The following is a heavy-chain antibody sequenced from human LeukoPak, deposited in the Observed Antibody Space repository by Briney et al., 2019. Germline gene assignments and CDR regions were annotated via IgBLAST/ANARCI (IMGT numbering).Heavy chain of an antibody. CDR1: GYSIRTDYY. CDR2: INKSGNT. V-gene: IGHV4-38-2*02. J-gene: IGHJ3*02. D-gene: IGHD3-10*01. CDR3: ARVIGSGSYYIFSAFDI. Sequence: SETLSLTCTVSGYSIRTDYYWGWIRQPPGKGPQWIGTINKSGNTYYNPSLRSRVTISVDTSKNQFSLKLSSVTAADTAVYYCARVIGSGSYYIFSAFDIWGQGTMVTVSS.